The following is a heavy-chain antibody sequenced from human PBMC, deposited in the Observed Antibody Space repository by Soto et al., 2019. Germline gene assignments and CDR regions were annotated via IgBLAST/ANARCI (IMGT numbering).Heavy chain of an antibody. Sequence: QVQLVESGGGVVQPGRSLRLSCAASGFTFSSYGMHWVRQAPGKGLEWVAVIWYDGSNKYYADSVKGRFTISRDNSKNALYLQMNSLIAEDTAVYYWARDAKDTAMVVWGPGTLVTVSS. D-gene: IGHD5-18*01. V-gene: IGHV3-33*01. CDR3: ARDAKDTAMVV. CDR2: IWYDGSNK. CDR1: GFTFSSYG. J-gene: IGHJ4*02.